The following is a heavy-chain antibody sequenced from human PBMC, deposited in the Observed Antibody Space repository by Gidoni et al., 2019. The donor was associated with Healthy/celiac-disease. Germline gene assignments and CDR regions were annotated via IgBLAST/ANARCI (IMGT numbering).Heavy chain of an antibody. V-gene: IGHV1-2*04. J-gene: IGHJ3*02. CDR2: INPNSGGT. Sequence: QVQLVQSGAGGKKPGASVKVSCKASGYTFTGYYMHWVRQAPGQGLEWMGWINPNSGGTNYAQKFQVWVTMTRDTSISTAYMELSRLRSDDTAVYYCARSTLQYDAFDIWGQGTMVTVSS. D-gene: IGHD1-1*01. CDR3: ARSTLQYDAFDI. CDR1: GYTFTGYY.